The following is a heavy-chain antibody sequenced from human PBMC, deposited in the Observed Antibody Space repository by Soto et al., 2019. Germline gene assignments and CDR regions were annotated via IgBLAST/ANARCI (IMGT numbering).Heavy chain of an antibody. CDR1: GGSFSGYY. V-gene: IGHV4-34*01. D-gene: IGHD6-13*01. Sequence: QVQLQQWGAGLLKPSETLSLTCAVYGGSFSGYYWSWIRQPPGKGLEWIGEINHSGSTNYNPSLPSRVTISVNTSKNQFSLQLSSVTAADTAVYYCARPYSSSWYGIFDYWGQGTLVTVSS. CDR3: ARPYSSSWYGIFDY. J-gene: IGHJ4*02. CDR2: INHSGST.